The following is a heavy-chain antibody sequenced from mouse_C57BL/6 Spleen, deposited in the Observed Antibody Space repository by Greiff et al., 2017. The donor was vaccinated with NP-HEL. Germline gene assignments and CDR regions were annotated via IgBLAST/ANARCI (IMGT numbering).Heavy chain of an antibody. J-gene: IGHJ3*01. V-gene: IGHV5-4*01. D-gene: IGHD2-4*01. CDR3: ASPHDYVAVFAY. CDR2: ISDGGSYT. Sequence: VQLKESGGGLVKPGGSLKLSCAASGFTFSSYAMSWVRQTPEKRLEWVATISDGGSYTYYPDNVKGRFTISRDNAKNNLYLQMSHLKSEDTAMYYCASPHDYVAVFAYWGQGTLVTVSA. CDR1: GFTFSSYA.